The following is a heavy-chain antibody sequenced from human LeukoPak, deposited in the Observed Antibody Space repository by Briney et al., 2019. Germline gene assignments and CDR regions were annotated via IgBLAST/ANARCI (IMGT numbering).Heavy chain of an antibody. Sequence: GGSLRLSCAASGFTLSRYWMSWVRQAPGKGLVRVSHINGDGSRTNYADSVKGRFTISRDNAKNTLYLQMNSPRAEDTAVYYCARQLYDWNYVGFRFDPWGQGTLVTVSS. CDR2: INGDGSRT. CDR1: GFTLSRYW. CDR3: ARQLYDWNYVGFRFDP. V-gene: IGHV3-74*01. J-gene: IGHJ5*02. D-gene: IGHD1-7*01.